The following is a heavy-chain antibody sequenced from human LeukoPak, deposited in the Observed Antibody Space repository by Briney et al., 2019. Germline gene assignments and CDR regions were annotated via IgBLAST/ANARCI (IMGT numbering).Heavy chain of an antibody. Sequence: GGSLRLSCAASGFTFSNYAMSWVRQAPGKGLEWVSVISGCGGSTYYADSVKGRFTISRDKSKNTLYLQMNSLRAEDTAVYYCAKHSGWYDEHYYYGMDVWGQGTTVTVSS. CDR2: ISGCGGST. V-gene: IGHV3-23*01. CDR3: AKHSGWYDEHYYYGMDV. CDR1: GFTFSNYA. J-gene: IGHJ6*02. D-gene: IGHD6-19*01.